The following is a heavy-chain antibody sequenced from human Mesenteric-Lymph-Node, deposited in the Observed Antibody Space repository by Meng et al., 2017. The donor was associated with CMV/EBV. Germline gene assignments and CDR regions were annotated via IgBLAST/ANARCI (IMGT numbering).Heavy chain of an antibody. CDR3: ARWRNDILTGYVDY. V-gene: IGHV1-2*02. CDR2: INPNSGAT. J-gene: IGHJ4*02. D-gene: IGHD3-9*01. CDR1: GYTFTDHY. Sequence: ASVKVSCKASGYTFTDHYIHWVRQAPGPGLEWMGWINPNSGATNYAPKFQGRVTMTRDTSINTAYMELSSLRSDDTALYYCARWRNDILTGYVDYWGQGTLVTVSS.